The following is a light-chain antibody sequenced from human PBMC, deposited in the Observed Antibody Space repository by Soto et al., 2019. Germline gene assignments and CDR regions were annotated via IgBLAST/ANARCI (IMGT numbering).Light chain of an antibody. V-gene: IGKV3-11*01. CDR3: QQRSNSIT. J-gene: IGKJ5*01. CDR1: QSISAH. CDR2: DAS. Sequence: DIVMTQSPATLSLSPGARATLSCRSSQSISAHLAWYQQTPGQAPRLLIYDASNRATGIPARFGGSGSGTDSTLTISSLEPEDFAIYYCQQRSNSITFGQGTRLEIK.